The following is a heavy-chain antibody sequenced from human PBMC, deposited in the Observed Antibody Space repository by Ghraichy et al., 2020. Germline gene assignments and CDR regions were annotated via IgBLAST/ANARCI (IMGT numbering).Heavy chain of an antibody. CDR2: IYYSGP. CDR1: GVHIDRYY. D-gene: IGHD2-8*01. Sequence: SQTLSLTCHVSGVHIDRYYWTWIRRPPGKGLKWLGHIYYSGPTYNPSLKSRVTVSLDFSKSLFSLTLDSVTAADTDVYYCARGQTNRPTDSFDIWGQGTVVTVSS. J-gene: IGHJ3*02. CDR3: ARGQTNRPTDSFDI. V-gene: IGHV4-59*01.